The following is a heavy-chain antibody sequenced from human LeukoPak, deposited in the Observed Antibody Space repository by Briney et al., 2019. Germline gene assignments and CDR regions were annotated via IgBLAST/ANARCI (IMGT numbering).Heavy chain of an antibody. CDR2: ISWNSGSI. Sequence: QPGRSLRLSCAASGFTFDDYAMHWVRQAPGKGLEWVSGISWNSGSIGYADSVKGRFTISRDNAKNSLYLQMNSLRAEDTALYHCARRIGELIVPYYFDYWGQGTLVTVSS. CDR3: ARRIGELIVPYYFDY. J-gene: IGHJ4*02. V-gene: IGHV3-9*01. D-gene: IGHD3-10*01. CDR1: GFTFDDYA.